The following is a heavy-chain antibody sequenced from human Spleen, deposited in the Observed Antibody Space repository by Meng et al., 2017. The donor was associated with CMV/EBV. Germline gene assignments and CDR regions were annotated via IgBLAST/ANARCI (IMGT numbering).Heavy chain of an antibody. CDR3: ARGGYTSGSGWFAP. Sequence: SETLSLTCAVSGASISSGGFSWNWIRQHAEKGLEWIGYIYSEGRTYYNPSLKSRLAISLDTPKNQFSLNLTSVTAADTAVYYCARGGYTSGSGWFAPWGQGTLVTDSS. CDR2: IYSEGRT. D-gene: IGHD1-1*01. V-gene: IGHV4-31*02. CDR1: GASISSGGFS. J-gene: IGHJ5*02.